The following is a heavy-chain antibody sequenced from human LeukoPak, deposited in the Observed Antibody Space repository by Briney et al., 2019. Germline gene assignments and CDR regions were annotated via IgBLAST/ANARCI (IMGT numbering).Heavy chain of an antibody. CDR2: IGQDGGEK. CDR1: GFTFSSYW. D-gene: IGHD6-13*01. CDR3: ARDGTAAGLYFDL. J-gene: IGHJ4*01. Sequence: PGGSLRLSCAVSGFTFSSYWMNWVRQAPGKGLEWVASIGQDGGEKSYVDSVKGRFTISRDNTKNSLYLQMSSLRAEDTAVYYCARDGTAAGLYFDLWGQGTLVTVSS. V-gene: IGHV3-7*01.